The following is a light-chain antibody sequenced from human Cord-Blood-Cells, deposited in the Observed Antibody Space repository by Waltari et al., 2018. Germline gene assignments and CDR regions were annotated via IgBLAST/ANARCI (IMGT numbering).Light chain of an antibody. J-gene: IGLJ1*01. CDR1: SSTIGSNT. CDR2: SNN. CDR3: AAWDDSLRV. V-gene: IGLV1-44*01. Sequence: QSVLTQPPSASGTPGQRGTIPCSGSSSTIGSNTVNWYQQLPGTAPKLLVYSNNQRPSGVPDRFSGSKSGTSASLAISGLQSEDEADYYCAAWDDSLRVFGTGTKVTVL.